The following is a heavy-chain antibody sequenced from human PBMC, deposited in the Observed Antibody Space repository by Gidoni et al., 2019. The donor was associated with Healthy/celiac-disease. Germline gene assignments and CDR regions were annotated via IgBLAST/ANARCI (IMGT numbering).Heavy chain of an antibody. V-gene: IGHV4-39*01. D-gene: IGHD3-10*01. CDR1: GGSISSSSYY. CDR2: IYYSGST. J-gene: IGHJ5*02. Sequence: QLQLQESGPGLVKPSETLSLTCTVSGGSISSSSYYWGWIRQPPGKGLEWIGSIYYSGSTYYNPSLKSRVTISVDTSKNQFSLKLSSVTAADTAVYYCARHPPHSNIWFGVRWFDPWGQGTLVTVSS. CDR3: ARHPPHSNIWFGVRWFDP.